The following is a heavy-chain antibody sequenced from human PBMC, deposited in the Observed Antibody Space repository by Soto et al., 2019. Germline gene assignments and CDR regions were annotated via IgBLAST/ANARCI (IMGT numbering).Heavy chain of an antibody. Sequence: GGSLRLSCAASGFTFSTFWMHWVRQAPGKGLVWVSRISSDGSTTHYADSVRGRFTMSRDNAKNTLYLQVSSLRAEDTGVYYCAREEPISSWSPLDYWGQGTLVTVSS. V-gene: IGHV3-74*01. J-gene: IGHJ4*02. CDR1: GFTFSTFW. CDR3: AREEPISSWSPLDY. CDR2: ISSDGSTT. D-gene: IGHD6-13*01.